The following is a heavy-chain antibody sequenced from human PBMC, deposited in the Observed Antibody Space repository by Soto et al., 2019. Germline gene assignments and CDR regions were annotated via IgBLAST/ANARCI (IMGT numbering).Heavy chain of an antibody. J-gene: IGHJ4*02. CDR3: ARLHGDYDSSGYYCDY. Sequence: GESLKISCKGSGYSFTSYWIGWVRQMPGKGLEWMGIIYPGDSDTRYSPSFQGQVTISADKSISTAYLQWSSLKASDTAMYYCARLHGDYDSSGYYCDYWGQGTLVTVSS. V-gene: IGHV5-51*01. CDR1: GYSFTSYW. CDR2: IYPGDSDT. D-gene: IGHD3-22*01.